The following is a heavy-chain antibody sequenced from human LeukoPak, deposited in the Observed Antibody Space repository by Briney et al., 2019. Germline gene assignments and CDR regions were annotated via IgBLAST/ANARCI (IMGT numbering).Heavy chain of an antibody. V-gene: IGHV5-10-1*01. Sequence: GESLRISCEGSGFSFTSSWISWVRQMPGKGLEWMGRIDPIDSYTNYSPSFQGHVTISSDKSISTAYLQWSSLKASDTAMYYCARRAGCSGGSCYGYYYYGMDVWGQGTTVTVSS. J-gene: IGHJ6*02. D-gene: IGHD2-15*01. CDR1: GFSFTSSW. CDR2: IDPIDSYT. CDR3: ARRAGCSGGSCYGYYYYGMDV.